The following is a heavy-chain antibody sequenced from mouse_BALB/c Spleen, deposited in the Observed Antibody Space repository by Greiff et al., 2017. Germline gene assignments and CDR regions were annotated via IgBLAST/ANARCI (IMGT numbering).Heavy chain of an antibody. V-gene: IGHV1-54*01. J-gene: IGHJ3*01. CDR1: GYAFTNYL. Sequence: QVQLKQSGAELVRPGTSVKVSCKASGYAFTNYLIEWVKQRPGQGLEWIGVINPGSGGTNYNEKFKGKATLTADKSSSTAYMQLSSLTSDDSAVYFCARSGDGNSYYAYWGQGTLVTVSA. CDR2: INPGSGGT. CDR3: ARSGDGNSYYAY. D-gene: IGHD1-1*01.